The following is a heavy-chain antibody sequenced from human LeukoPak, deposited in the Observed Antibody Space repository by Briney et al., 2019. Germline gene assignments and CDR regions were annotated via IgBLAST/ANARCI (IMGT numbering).Heavy chain of an antibody. V-gene: IGHV3-21*01. CDR3: ARIHPKQLWLQL. CDR2: ISSSSSYI. CDR1: GFTFSSYS. D-gene: IGHD5-18*01. Sequence: GGSLRLSCAASGFTFSSYSMNWVRQAPGKGLEWVSSISSSSSYIYYADSVKGRFTISRDNAKNSLYLQLNSLRAEDTAVYYCARIHPKQLWLQLWSQGTLVTVSS. J-gene: IGHJ4*02.